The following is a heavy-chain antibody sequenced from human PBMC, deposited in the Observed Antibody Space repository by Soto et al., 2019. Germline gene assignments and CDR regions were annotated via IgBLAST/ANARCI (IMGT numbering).Heavy chain of an antibody. V-gene: IGHV3-7*01. CDR2: IKQDGSEK. Sequence: EVHLVESGGGLVQPGGSLRLSCAASGFTFSSYWMNWVRQAPGKGLEWVAKIKQDGSEKNYVDSVKGRFTISRDNARNSLSLKMNSLRDEDTAVYYCARDRAMDEYWGQGTLVTVSS. CDR3: ARDRAMDEY. CDR1: GFTFSSYW. D-gene: IGHD2-8*01. J-gene: IGHJ4*02.